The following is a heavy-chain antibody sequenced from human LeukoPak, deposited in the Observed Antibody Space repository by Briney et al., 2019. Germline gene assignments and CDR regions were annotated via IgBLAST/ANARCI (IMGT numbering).Heavy chain of an antibody. V-gene: IGHV1-18*01. CDR2: ISAYNGNT. D-gene: IGHD2-2*01. J-gene: IGHJ6*03. Sequence: GASVKVSCKASGYTFTSYGISWVRQAPGQGLEWMGWISAYNGNTNYAQKLQGRVTMTTDTSTSTAYMELRSLRSDDTAVYYCARLVVPAATRNYYYYYYMDVWGKGTTVTVSS. CDR3: ARLVVPAATRNYYYYYYMDV. CDR1: GYTFTSYG.